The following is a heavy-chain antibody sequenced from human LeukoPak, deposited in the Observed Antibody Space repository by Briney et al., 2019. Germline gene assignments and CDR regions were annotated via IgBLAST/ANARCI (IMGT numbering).Heavy chain of an antibody. V-gene: IGHV4-59*12. CDR1: GGSISSYY. CDR3: AREGGPYRPLDY. Sequence: SETLSLTCTVSGGSISSYYWSWIRQPPGKGLEWIGEVNLQGSTNYNPSLMGRVAISVDRSENHVSLQLASVTAADTAVYYCAREGGPYRPLDYSGQGTLVTVSS. CDR2: VNLQGST. J-gene: IGHJ4*02.